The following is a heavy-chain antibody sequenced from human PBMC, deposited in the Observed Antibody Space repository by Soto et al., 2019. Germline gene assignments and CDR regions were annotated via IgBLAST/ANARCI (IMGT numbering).Heavy chain of an antibody. V-gene: IGHV3-30*18. D-gene: IGHD6-19*01. CDR3: AKDRGQWLDYYYYGMDV. CDR1: GFTFSSYG. CDR2: ISYDGSNK. Sequence: QVQLVESGGGVVQPGRSLRLSCAASGFTFSSYGMHWVRQAPGKGLEWVAVISYDGSNKYYADSVKGRFTISRDNSKNPLYVQMNSLRAEDTAVYYCAKDRGQWLDYYYYGMDVWGQGTTVTVSS. J-gene: IGHJ6*02.